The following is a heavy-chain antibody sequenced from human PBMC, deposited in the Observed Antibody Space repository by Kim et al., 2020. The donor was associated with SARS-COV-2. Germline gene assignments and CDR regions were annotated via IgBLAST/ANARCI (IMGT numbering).Heavy chain of an antibody. CDR2: IYYSGST. D-gene: IGHD3-10*01. J-gene: IGHJ4*02. Sequence: SETLSLTCTVSGGSISSSSYYWGWIRQPPGKGLEWIGSIYYSGSTYYNPSLKSRVTISVDTSKNQFSLKLSSVTAADTAVYYCARPSQYGSGSITIFDYWGQGTLVTVSS. CDR1: GGSISSSSYY. CDR3: ARPSQYGSGSITIFDY. V-gene: IGHV4-39*01.